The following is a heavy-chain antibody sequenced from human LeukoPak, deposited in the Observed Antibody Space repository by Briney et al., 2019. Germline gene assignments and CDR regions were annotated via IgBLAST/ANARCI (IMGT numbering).Heavy chain of an antibody. V-gene: IGHV4-31*03. D-gene: IGHD2-15*01. CDR3: ARVSLTRSWVVLD. CDR1: GATISNGHYY. J-gene: IGHJ1*01. Sequence: SETLTLTCTVSGATISNGHYYWTWIRQLPGKGLEWIGYIHISGTTYYSTSLKSRLTISLDTANNQFFLRLTSVTAADTAVFYCARVSLTRSWVVLDWGQ. CDR2: IHISGTT.